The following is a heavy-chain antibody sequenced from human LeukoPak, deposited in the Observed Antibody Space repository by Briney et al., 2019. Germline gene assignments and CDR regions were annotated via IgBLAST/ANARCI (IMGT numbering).Heavy chain of an antibody. CDR3: ARVGFWEQMVRGTHYYYYYMDV. Sequence: SETLSLTCTVSGGSISSYYWSWIRQPAGKGLEWIGRIYTSGSTNYNPSLKSRVTMSVDTSKNQFSLKLSSVTAADTAVYYCARVGFWEQMVRGTHYYYYYMDVWGKGTTVTISS. D-gene: IGHD3-10*01. CDR2: IYTSGST. J-gene: IGHJ6*03. CDR1: GGSISSYY. V-gene: IGHV4-4*07.